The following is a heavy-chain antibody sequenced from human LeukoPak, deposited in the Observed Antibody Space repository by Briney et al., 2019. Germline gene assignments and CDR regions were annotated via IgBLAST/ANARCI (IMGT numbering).Heavy chain of an antibody. Sequence: GGSLRLSRAASGFTFSSYWMSWVRQAPGKGLEWVANIKQDGSKKNYVDSVKGRFTISRDNAKNSLYLQKNSLRAEDTAVYYCATPLDYYDSSGYHQGGDWGQGTLVTVSS. V-gene: IGHV3-7*03. CDR1: GFTFSSYW. D-gene: IGHD3-22*01. CDR3: ATPLDYYDSSGYHQGGD. CDR2: IKQDGSKK. J-gene: IGHJ4*02.